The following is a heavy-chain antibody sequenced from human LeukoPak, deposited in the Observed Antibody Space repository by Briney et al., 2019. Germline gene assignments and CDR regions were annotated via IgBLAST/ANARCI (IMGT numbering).Heavy chain of an antibody. CDR2: ISGSGGST. Sequence: GSLRLSCAASGFTFSSYAMSWVRQAPGKGLEWVSAISGSGGSTYYADSVEGRFTISRDDSKNTLYLQMNSLRAEDTAVYYCAKRGGAGYSRGNNWFDPWGQGTLVTVSS. J-gene: IGHJ5*02. CDR1: GFTFSSYA. CDR3: AKRGGAGYSRGNNWFDP. V-gene: IGHV3-23*01. D-gene: IGHD6-13*01.